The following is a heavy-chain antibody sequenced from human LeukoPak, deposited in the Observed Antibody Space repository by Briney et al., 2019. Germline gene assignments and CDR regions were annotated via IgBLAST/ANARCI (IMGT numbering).Heavy chain of an antibody. J-gene: IGHJ6*03. D-gene: IGHD3-10*01. CDR1: GGPVRGYD. Sequence: SETLSLTCNVSGGPVRGYDWSWIRQAPGKGLEWIGYIYSSGSTNYNPSLKSRVTISVDTSKHQFSLKVSSVTAADTAVYYCARVFDSGSQAYFYYMDVWGKGTTVTISS. CDR3: ARVFDSGSQAYFYYMDV. CDR2: IYSSGST. V-gene: IGHV4-59*02.